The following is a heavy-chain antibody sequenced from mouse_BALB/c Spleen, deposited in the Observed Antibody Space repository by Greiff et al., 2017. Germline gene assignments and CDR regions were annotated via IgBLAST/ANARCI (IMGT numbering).Heavy chain of an antibody. CDR3: ASTTAYAMDY. J-gene: IGHJ4*01. D-gene: IGHD6-1*01. CDR1: GYTFTDYA. CDR2: ISTYYGDA. Sequence: QVQLQQSGAELVRPGVSVKLSCKGSGYTFTDYAMHWVKQSHAKSLEWIGVISTYYGDASYNQKFKGKATMTVDKSSSTSYMELARLTAEDAAIYYGASTTAYAMDYWGQGTSVTVSS. V-gene: IGHV1S137*01.